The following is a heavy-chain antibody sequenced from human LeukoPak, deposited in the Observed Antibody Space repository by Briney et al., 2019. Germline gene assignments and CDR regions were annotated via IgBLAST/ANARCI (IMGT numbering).Heavy chain of an antibody. CDR2: IGTAGDT. J-gene: IGHJ3*02. D-gene: IGHD3-22*01. CDR1: GFTLSSYD. CDR3: ARGTYYYDSSGYYPGAFDI. Sequence: GGSLRLCCAASGFTLSSYDMHWVRQPTGKGLEWVSAIGTAGDTYYPGSVKGRFTISRENAKSSLYLQMNSLRAGDTAVYSCARGTYYYDSSGYYPGAFDIWGQGTMVTVSS. V-gene: IGHV3-13*01.